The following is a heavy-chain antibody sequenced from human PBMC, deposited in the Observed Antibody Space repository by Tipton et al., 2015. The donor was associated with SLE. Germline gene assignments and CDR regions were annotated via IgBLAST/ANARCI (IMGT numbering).Heavy chain of an antibody. CDR3: ARYFPAGIYSSGWS. CDR2: IYSGGST. J-gene: IGHJ5*02. CDR1: GFTVSSNY. D-gene: IGHD6-19*01. Sequence: SLRLSCAASGFTVSSNYMSWVRQAPGKGLEWVSVIYSGGSTYYADSVKGRFTISRDNSKNTLYLQMNSLRAEDTAVYYCARYFPAGIYSSGWSWGQGTLVTVSS. V-gene: IGHV3-66*01.